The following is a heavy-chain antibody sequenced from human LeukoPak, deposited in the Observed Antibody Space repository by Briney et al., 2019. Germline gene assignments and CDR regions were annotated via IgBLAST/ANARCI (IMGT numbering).Heavy chain of an antibody. V-gene: IGHV1-2*02. J-gene: IGHJ4*02. D-gene: IGHD3-16*01. CDR1: GYIFTGYY. Sequence: GASVKVSRKASGYIFTGYYLFWVRQAPGQGLEWMGWINPNGGATRYAQKFQGRVTLTRDTSIRTTYMELSSLTSDDTAVYYCARDERYSDADHHYPDLGYWGQGTLVTVSS. CDR3: ARDERYSDADHHYPDLGY. CDR2: INPNGGAT.